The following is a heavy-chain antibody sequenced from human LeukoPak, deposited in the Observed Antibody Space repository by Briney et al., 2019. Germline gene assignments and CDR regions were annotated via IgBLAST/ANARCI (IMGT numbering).Heavy chain of an antibody. J-gene: IGHJ4*02. V-gene: IGHV3-11*04. CDR1: GFTFSDYY. CDR3: ARVQERVGYYYDRRGYFDY. D-gene: IGHD3-22*01. CDR2: IFNSGDTI. Sequence: GGSLRLSCAASGFTFSDYYMSWIRQVPGKGLEWVSYIFNSGDTIYYADSVKGRFTISRDNAKNSVYLQMNSLRAEDTAVYYCARVQERVGYYYDRRGYFDYWGQGTLVTVSS.